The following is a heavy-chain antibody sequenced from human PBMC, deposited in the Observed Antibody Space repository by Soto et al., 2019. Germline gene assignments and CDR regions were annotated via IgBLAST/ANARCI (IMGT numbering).Heavy chain of an antibody. Sequence: AGSVRHTGADAESVFLGGPLIMVRKAPGKGLEWVSAISGSGGSTYYADSVKGRFTISRDNSKNTLYLQMNSLRAEDTAVYYCAKEAKVTSWFDPWGQGTLVTVSS. CDR3: AKEAKVTSWFDP. D-gene: IGHD4-4*01. CDR1: ESVFLGGP. V-gene: IGHV3-23*01. CDR2: ISGSGGST. J-gene: IGHJ5*02.